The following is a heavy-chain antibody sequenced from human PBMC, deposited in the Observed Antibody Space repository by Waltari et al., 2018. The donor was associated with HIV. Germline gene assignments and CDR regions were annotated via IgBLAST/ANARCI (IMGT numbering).Heavy chain of an antibody. Sequence: QVQLVQSGAEVRKPGASVRVSCKAAGNTFTYNSIYWVRQAPGQGLAWMGWINPSSGGTKYAQRFQGRVTMTRDTSINTAYMDLSGLTSDDTAVYFCARDRSIVSRHYDNAVSPYFDSWGQGTLVTVSS. J-gene: IGHJ4*02. V-gene: IGHV1-2*02. CDR3: ARDRSIVSRHYDNAVSPYFDS. CDR1: GNTFTYNS. D-gene: IGHD3-22*01. CDR2: INPSSGGT.